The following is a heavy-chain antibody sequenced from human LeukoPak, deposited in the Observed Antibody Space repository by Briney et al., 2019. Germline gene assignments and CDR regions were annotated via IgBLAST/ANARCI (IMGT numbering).Heavy chain of an antibody. D-gene: IGHD3-3*01. J-gene: IGHJ4*02. CDR2: IRYDGSDK. Sequence: GGSLRLSCAASGFTFSNYGMHWVRQAPGKGLEWVAFIRYDGSDKYYADSVKGRFTISRDNSKNTLYIQMNSPRVEDTAMYYCAKGQLFGDYWGQGTLVTVSS. CDR1: GFTFSNYG. CDR3: AKGQLFGDY. V-gene: IGHV3-30*02.